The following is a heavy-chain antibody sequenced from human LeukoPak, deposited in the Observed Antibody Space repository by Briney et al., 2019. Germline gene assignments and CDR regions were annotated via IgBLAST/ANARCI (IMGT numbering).Heavy chain of an antibody. CDR2: IYSGGST. D-gene: IGHD5-12*01. CDR3: ARERVGYSGYDRRGYYYYMDV. V-gene: IGHV3-53*01. J-gene: IGHJ6*03. Sequence: GGSLRLSCAASGFTVSSNYMSWVRQAPGKGLEWDSVIYSGGSTYYADSVKGRFTISRDNSKNTLYLQMNSLRAEDTAVYYCARERVGYSGYDRRGYYYYMDVWGKGTTVTISS. CDR1: GFTVSSNY.